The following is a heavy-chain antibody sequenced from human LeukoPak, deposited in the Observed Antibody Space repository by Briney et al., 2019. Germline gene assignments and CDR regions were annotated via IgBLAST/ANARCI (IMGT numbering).Heavy chain of an antibody. D-gene: IGHD2-2*01. CDR2: ISSSGSTI. Sequence: GGSLRLSCAASGFTFSDYYMSWIRQAPGKGLEWVSYISSSGSTIYYADSVKGRFTISRDNAKNSLYLQMNSLRAEDTAVYYCASDVGQVMGRVVAPAAFDYWGQGTLVTVSS. CDR3: ASDVGQVMGRVVAPAAFDY. V-gene: IGHV3-11*01. J-gene: IGHJ4*02. CDR1: GFTFSDYY.